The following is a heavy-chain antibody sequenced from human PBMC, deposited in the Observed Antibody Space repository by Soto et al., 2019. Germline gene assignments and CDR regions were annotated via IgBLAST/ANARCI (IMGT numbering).Heavy chain of an antibody. J-gene: IGHJ4*02. D-gene: IGHD3-22*01. CDR3: ARGGPTYDSSGRLFDY. V-gene: IGHV1-46*03. Sequence: ASVKVSCKASGYTFTSYYMHWVRQAPGQGLEWMGIINPSGGSTSYAQKFQGRVTMTRDTSTSTVYMELSSLRSEDTAVYYCARGGPTYDSSGRLFDYWGQGTLVTVSS. CDR1: GYTFTSYY. CDR2: INPSGGST.